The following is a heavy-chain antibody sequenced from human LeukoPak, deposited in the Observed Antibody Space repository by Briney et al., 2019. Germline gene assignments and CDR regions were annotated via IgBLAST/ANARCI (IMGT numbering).Heavy chain of an antibody. CDR3: TTEYNLNYYDSSGYYY. Sequence: GGPLRLSCAASGFTFNNAWMSWVRQAPGKGLEWVGRIKSKTDGGTTDYAAPVKGRFTISRDDSKNTLYLQMNSLKTEDTAVYYCTTEYNLNYYDSSGYYYWGQGTLVTVSS. D-gene: IGHD3-22*01. J-gene: IGHJ4*02. V-gene: IGHV3-15*01. CDR1: GFTFNNAW. CDR2: IKSKTDGGTT.